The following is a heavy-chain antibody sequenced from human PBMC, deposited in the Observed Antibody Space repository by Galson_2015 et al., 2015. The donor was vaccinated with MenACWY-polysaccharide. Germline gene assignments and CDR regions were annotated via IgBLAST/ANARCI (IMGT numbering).Heavy chain of an antibody. Sequence: SLRLSCAASGFTFSSYDMHWVRQAPGKGLEWVSAISGSGGSTYYADSVKGRFTISRDNSKNTLYLQMNSLRAEDTAVYYCAKGKYITIFGVVIIVDAFDIWGQGTMVTVSS. D-gene: IGHD3-3*01. CDR2: ISGSGGST. CDR1: GFTFSSYD. V-gene: IGHV3-23*01. CDR3: AKGKYITIFGVVIIVDAFDI. J-gene: IGHJ3*02.